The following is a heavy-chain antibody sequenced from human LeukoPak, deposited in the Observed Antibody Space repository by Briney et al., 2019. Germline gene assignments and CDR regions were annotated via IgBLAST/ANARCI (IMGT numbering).Heavy chain of an antibody. CDR3: PRESSIFEVVARSYMDV. CDR1: GFSFSNHY. J-gene: IGHJ6*03. CDR2: TRNKAESYKT. D-gene: IGHD3-3*01. Sequence: PGGSLRLSCAASGFSFSNHYINCVRQTPGKGLEWVGRTRNKAESYKTEYAASVKGRFTISRDDSKKSLFLHMNSLKTEDTAVYSCPRESSIFEVVARSYMDVWAKGTTVTVSS. V-gene: IGHV3-72*01.